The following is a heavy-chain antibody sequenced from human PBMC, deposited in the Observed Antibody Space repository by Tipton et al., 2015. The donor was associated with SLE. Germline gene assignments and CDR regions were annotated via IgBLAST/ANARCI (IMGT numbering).Heavy chain of an antibody. Sequence: TLSLTCTVSGGSISSHYWSWIRQPPGKGLEWIGYIYYSGTTKYNPSLKSRVTISVDTSNNQFSLRLSSVTAADTAVYSFAREGDPHAFDIWGQGTMVTVSS. J-gene: IGHJ3*02. CDR2: IYYSGTT. CDR3: AREGDPHAFDI. V-gene: IGHV4-59*11. CDR1: GGSISSHY.